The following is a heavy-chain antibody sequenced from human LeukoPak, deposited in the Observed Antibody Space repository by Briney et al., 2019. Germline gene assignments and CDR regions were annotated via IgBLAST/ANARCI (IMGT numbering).Heavy chain of an antibody. CDR3: ARLPKSTPYQLLTASYYFDY. Sequence: SETLSLTCTVSGGSISSSSYYWGWIRQPPGKGLEWIGSIYYSGSTYYNPSLKSRVTISVDTSKNQFSLKLSSVTAADTAVYYCARLPKSTPYQLLTASYYFDYWGQGTLVTVSS. CDR1: GGSISSSSYY. D-gene: IGHD2-2*01. J-gene: IGHJ4*02. CDR2: IYYSGST. V-gene: IGHV4-39*01.